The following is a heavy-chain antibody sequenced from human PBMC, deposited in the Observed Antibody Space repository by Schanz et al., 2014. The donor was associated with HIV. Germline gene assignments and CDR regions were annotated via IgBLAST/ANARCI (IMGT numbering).Heavy chain of an antibody. D-gene: IGHD5-18*01. V-gene: IGHV3-30*03. CDR1: GFTFSTYG. Sequence: QVQLVESGGGVVQPGRSLRLSCAASGFTFSTYGMHWVRQAPGKGLEWVAGISYDGTNKFYVDSVKGRFTISRDNSKNTLYLQMNSLRAEDTAVFYCARDAASHSYGSTMDVWGQGTTVTVSS. CDR2: ISYDGTNK. J-gene: IGHJ6*02. CDR3: ARDAASHSYGSTMDV.